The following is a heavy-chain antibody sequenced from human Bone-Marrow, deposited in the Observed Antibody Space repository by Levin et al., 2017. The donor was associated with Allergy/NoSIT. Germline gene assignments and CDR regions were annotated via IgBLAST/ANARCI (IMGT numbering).Heavy chain of an antibody. V-gene: IGHV3-23*01. Sequence: GGSLRLSCAASGLTFTRYAMSWVRQAPGKGLEWVSAISGNGDQTYYTDSVKGRFTISRDNSKNTLYLQMNSLRAEDTAVYYCAKGYEADRSGNYYGAFDFWGQGTMVTVSS. CDR3: AKGYEADRSGNYYGAFDF. J-gene: IGHJ3*01. D-gene: IGHD3-22*01. CDR2: ISGNGDQT. CDR1: GLTFTRYA.